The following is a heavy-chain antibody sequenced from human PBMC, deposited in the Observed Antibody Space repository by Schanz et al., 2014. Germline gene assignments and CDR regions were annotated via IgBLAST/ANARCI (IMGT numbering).Heavy chain of an antibody. V-gene: IGHV4-39*01. D-gene: IGHD2-2*01. CDR3: ARQNLGYCSSTDCKNWFDP. Sequence: QLQLQESGPGLVKPLETLSLTCTVSGGSISTSNHYWGWIRQPPGKGLEWIGSIYYSGNTYYNPSLRSRVPIPVDTSKTHFPLKLTSVTAADTAVYYCARQNLGYCSSTDCKNWFDPWGQGTLVTVSS. CDR1: GGSISTSNHY. J-gene: IGHJ5*02. CDR2: IYYSGNT.